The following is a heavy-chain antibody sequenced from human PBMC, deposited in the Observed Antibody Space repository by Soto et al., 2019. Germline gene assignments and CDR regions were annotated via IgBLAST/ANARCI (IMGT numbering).Heavy chain of an antibody. CDR2: INTYNGNT. J-gene: IGHJ6*02. Sequence: QVQLVQSGAEVKNPGASVKVSCKASGYTFTRYGIDWARHAPGQGLEWMGWINTYNGNTNYAQNVQGRVTLTTDTSTSTAYMELRSLRSNDTAIYYCAMVDVYVTPSPQDVWGQGTTVIVSS. CDR3: AMVDVYVTPSPQDV. V-gene: IGHV1-18*01. CDR1: GYTFTRYG. D-gene: IGHD3-16*01.